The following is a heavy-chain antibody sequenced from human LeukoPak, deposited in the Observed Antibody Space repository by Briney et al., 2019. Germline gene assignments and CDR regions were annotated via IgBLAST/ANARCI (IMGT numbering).Heavy chain of an antibody. D-gene: IGHD1-26*01. CDR2: ISGGGGSA. CDR3: AKVVGATRGYYYSGMGV. V-gene: IGHV3-23*01. Sequence: PGGSLRLSCAASGFTFSSYALTWVRQAPGKGLEWVSAISGGGGSAYYADSVKGRFTISRDSSMNTLYLQMNSLTAGDTAVYYCAKVVGATRGYYYSGMGVWGQGTTVTVSS. J-gene: IGHJ6*02. CDR1: GFTFSSYA.